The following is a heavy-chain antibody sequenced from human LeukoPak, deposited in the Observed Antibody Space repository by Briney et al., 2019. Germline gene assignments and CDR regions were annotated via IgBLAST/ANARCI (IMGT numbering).Heavy chain of an antibody. V-gene: IGHV1-18*01. CDR2: ISTYSGNT. J-gene: IGHJ4*02. CDR1: GYTFTSYG. CDR3: ARDPLYSSSWYVVPDY. Sequence: ASVKLSCKASGYTFTSYGISWVRQAPGQGLDWMGWISTYSGNTNYAQKLQGRVTMTTDTSTSTAYMELRSLRSDDTAVYYCARDPLYSSSWYVVPDYWGQGTLVTVSS. D-gene: IGHD6-13*01.